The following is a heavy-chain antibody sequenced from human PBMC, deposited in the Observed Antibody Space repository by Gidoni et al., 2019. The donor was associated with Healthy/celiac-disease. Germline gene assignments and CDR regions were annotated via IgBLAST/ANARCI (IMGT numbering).Heavy chain of an antibody. J-gene: IGHJ2*01. V-gene: IGHV3-9*01. Sequence: EVQLVESGGGLVPHGWSLRLSCAASGFTFDDYAMNGVRQAPGKGLEWVSGISGNSGSIGYAESGKGRFTISRDNAKNALYLQMNSLRAEDTALDYCAKGGYSSGWSNWYFDLWGRGTLVTVSS. CDR2: ISGNSGSI. CDR1: GFTFDDYA. D-gene: IGHD6-19*01. CDR3: AKGGYSSGWSNWYFDL.